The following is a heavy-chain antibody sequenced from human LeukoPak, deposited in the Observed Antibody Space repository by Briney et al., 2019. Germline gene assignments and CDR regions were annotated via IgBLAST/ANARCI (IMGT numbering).Heavy chain of an antibody. Sequence: GGSLRLSCAASGFTFSSYAMHWVRQAPGKGLEWVAVISYDGSNKYYADFVKGRFTISRDNSKNTLYLQMNSLRAEDTAVYYCARGANPVILWGQGTLVTVSS. V-gene: IGHV3-30*14. CDR3: ARGANPVIL. CDR1: GFTFSSYA. CDR2: ISYDGSNK. J-gene: IGHJ4*02. D-gene: IGHD3-16*02.